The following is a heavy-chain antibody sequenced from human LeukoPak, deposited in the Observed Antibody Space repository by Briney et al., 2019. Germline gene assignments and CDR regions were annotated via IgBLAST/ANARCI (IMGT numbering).Heavy chain of an antibody. J-gene: IGHJ5*02. CDR1: GYTFTSYY. CDR2: INPSGGST. D-gene: IGHD1-14*01. Sequence: ASVKVSCKASGYTFTSYYMHWVRQAPGQGLERMGIINPSGGSTSYAQKFQGRVTMTRGMSTSTVYMELSSLRSEDTAVYYCARGNLLLADDNWFDPWGQGTLVTVSS. CDR3: ARGNLLLADDNWFDP. V-gene: IGHV1-46*01.